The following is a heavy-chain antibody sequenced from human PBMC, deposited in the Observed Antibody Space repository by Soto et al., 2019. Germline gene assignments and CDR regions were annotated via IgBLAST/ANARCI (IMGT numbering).Heavy chain of an antibody. CDR3: AKNRYYFDY. V-gene: IGHV3-23*01. CDR2: ITGSGGST. J-gene: IGHJ4*02. CDR1: GFTFSRYA. Sequence: GGSLRLSCAASGFTFSRYAMSWVRQAPGKGLGWVSGITGSGGSTYYADSMKDRFTISRDNSKNTLYLQMNSLRAEDTAVYYCAKNRYYFDYWGQGTLVTVSS.